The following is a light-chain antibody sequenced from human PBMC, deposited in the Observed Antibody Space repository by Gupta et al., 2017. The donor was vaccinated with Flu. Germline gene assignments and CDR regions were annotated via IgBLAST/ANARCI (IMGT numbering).Light chain of an antibody. CDR2: ANN. CDR3: GTWDNSLNEYV. Sequence: QPVLSQPPSASGTPGQGVTISCSGSSSNIGSNTVNWFQQVPGRAPKVLISANNQRPSGVPDRFSGSKSGPSASLAIRGLQSEDEADYYCGTWDNSLNEYVFGGGTKVTVL. V-gene: IGLV1-44*01. J-gene: IGLJ1*01. CDR1: SSNIGSNT.